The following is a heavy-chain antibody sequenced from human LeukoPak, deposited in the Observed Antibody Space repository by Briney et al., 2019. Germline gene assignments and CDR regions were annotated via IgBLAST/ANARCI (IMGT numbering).Heavy chain of an antibody. V-gene: IGHV3-7*01. CDR1: DFTFDFYW. CDR3: GRLAHSAWYAIDF. CDR2: ILPDGSQK. D-gene: IGHD6-19*01. Sequence: PGGSLRLSCVASDFTFDFYWMTWVRQAPGKGLEWLANILPDGSQKYYVDSVKGRFTISRDNPKNSLYLQINNLRAEDTAVYYCGRLAHSAWYAIDFWGQGTLVTVSS. J-gene: IGHJ4*02.